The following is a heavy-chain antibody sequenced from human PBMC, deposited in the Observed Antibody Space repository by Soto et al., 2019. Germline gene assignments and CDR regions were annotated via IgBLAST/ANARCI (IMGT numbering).Heavy chain of an antibody. Sequence: ASVKVSCKASGYTFTGYYMHWVRQAPGQGLEWMGWINPNSGGTNYAQKFQGRVTMTRDTSISTAYMELSRLRSDDTAVYYCARDYDILTGYSYYCYYYGMDVWGQGTTVTVSS. CDR2: INPNSGGT. CDR3: ARDYDILTGYSYYCYYYGMDV. D-gene: IGHD3-9*01. V-gene: IGHV1-2*02. J-gene: IGHJ6*02. CDR1: GYTFTGYY.